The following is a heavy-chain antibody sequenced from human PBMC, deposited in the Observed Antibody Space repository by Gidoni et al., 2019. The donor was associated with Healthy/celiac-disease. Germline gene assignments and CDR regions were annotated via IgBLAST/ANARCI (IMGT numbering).Heavy chain of an antibody. V-gene: IGHV3-23*04. CDR1: GFTFSSYA. CDR3: AKDDGYFDWLLNTYYYYGMDV. D-gene: IGHD3-9*01. J-gene: IGHJ6*02. Sequence: EVPLVESGGGLVQPGGSLRLSCAASGFTFSSYAMSWVRQAPGKGLEWVSAISGNGGSTYYADSVKGRFTISRDNSKNTLYLQMNSLRAEDTAVYYCAKDDGYFDWLLNTYYYYGMDVWGQGTTVTVSS. CDR2: ISGNGGST.